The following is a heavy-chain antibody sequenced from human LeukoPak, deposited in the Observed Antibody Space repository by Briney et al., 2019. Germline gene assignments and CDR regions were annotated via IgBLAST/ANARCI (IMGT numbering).Heavy chain of an antibody. Sequence: GASVKVSCKASGYTFTSYDINWVRQATGLGPEWMGGMNPHSGNTGYAQKFQGRVTMTRNTSISTAYLELSSLTSEDTAVYYCARGPNKYDGGNSGSAWFDPWGQGSLVTVSS. CDR3: ARGPNKYDGGNSGSAWFDP. V-gene: IGHV1-8*01. CDR1: GYTFTSYD. J-gene: IGHJ5*02. D-gene: IGHD4-23*01. CDR2: MNPHSGNT.